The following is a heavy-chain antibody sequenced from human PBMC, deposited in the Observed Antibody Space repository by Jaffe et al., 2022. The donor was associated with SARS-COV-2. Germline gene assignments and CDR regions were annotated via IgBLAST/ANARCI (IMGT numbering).Heavy chain of an antibody. CDR3: ARDTVTTDYYYYGMDV. J-gene: IGHJ6*02. CDR2: IYYSGST. D-gene: IGHD4-17*01. V-gene: IGHV4-31*03. Sequence: QVQLQESGPGLVKPSQTLSLTCTVSGGSISSGGYYWSWIRQHPGKGLEWIGYIYYSGSTYYNPSLKSRVTISVDTSKNQFSLKLSSVTAADTAVYYCARDTVTTDYYYYGMDVWGQGTTVTVSS. CDR1: GGSISSGGYY.